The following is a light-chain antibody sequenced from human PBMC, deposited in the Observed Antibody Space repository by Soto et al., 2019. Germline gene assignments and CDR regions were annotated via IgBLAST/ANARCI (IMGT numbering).Light chain of an antibody. Sequence: SSLSASTGDRVTITCRASQGIGSYLAWYQQKPGKAPKLLIYAASTLQSGVPSRFSGSGSGTDFTLTISCLQSEDFATYYCQQYYSYPWTFGQGTKVDIK. V-gene: IGKV1-8*01. J-gene: IGKJ1*01. CDR2: AAS. CDR3: QQYYSYPWT. CDR1: QGIGSY.